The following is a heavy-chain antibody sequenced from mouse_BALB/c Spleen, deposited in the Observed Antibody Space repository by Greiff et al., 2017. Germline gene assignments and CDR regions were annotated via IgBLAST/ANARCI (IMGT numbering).Heavy chain of an antibody. V-gene: IGHV5-17*02. CDR3: AREGQLGHYAMDY. D-gene: IGHD3-3*01. Sequence: DVKLVESGGGLVQPGGSRKLSCAASGFTFSSFGMHWVRQAPEKGLEWVAYISSGSSTIYYADTVKGRFTISRDNPKNTLFLQMTSLRSEDTAMYYCAREGQLGHYAMDYWGQGTSVTVSS. J-gene: IGHJ4*01. CDR2: ISSGSSTI. CDR1: GFTFSSFG.